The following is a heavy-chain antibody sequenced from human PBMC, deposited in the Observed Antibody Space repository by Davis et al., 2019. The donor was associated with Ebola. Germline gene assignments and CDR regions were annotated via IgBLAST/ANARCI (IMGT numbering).Heavy chain of an antibody. V-gene: IGHV3-48*04. CDR3: ARSRVTFFDFWSGNYGAPFDY. CDR2: ISSSGSTI. CDR1: GFTFSSYS. J-gene: IGHJ4*02. Sequence: GESLKISCAASGFTFSSYSMNWVRQAPGKGLEWVSYISSSGSTIYYADSLKGRFTISRDNAKNSLYLQMNGLRAEDTAVYYCARSRVTFFDFWSGNYGAPFDYWGQGTLVAVSS. D-gene: IGHD3-3*01.